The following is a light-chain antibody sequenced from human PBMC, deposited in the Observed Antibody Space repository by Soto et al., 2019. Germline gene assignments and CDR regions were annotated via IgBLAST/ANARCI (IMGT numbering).Light chain of an antibody. Sequence: QSVLTQPASVSGSPGQSITISCTGTSSDIGAYNFVSWYQQHPGKAPKLMLYDVNIRPSGVSNRFSGSKSGNXASLTISGLQAEDVADYYCTSWTTSTTMIFGGGTKLTVL. J-gene: IGLJ2*01. CDR3: TSWTTSTTMI. CDR1: SSDIGAYNF. V-gene: IGLV2-14*03. CDR2: DVN.